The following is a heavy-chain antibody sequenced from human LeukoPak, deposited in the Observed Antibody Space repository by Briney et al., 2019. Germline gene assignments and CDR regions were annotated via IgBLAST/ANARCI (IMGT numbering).Heavy chain of an antibody. J-gene: IGHJ4*02. CDR2: ISGSGGST. D-gene: IGHD5-24*01. Sequence: GGSLRLSCAASGFTFSSYAMSWVRQAPGKGLEWVSAISGSGGSTYYADPVKGRFTISRDNSKNTLYLQMNSLRAEDTAVYYCARRWLQFRFDYWGQGTLVTVSS. CDR1: GFTFSSYA. V-gene: IGHV3-23*01. CDR3: ARRWLQFRFDY.